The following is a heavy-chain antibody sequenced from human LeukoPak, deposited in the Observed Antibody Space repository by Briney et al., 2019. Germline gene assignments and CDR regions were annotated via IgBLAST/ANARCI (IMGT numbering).Heavy chain of an antibody. CDR3: AKAPVTSCRGAYCYPFDS. CDR2: IYSGGST. Sequence: GGSLRLSRAASGFTVSSNYMSWVRQAPGKGLEWVSVIYSGGSTYHADSVRGRFTISRDNSKNTLYLQMNSLRAEDAAVYFCAKAPVTSCRGAYCYPFDSWGQGTLVTVSS. D-gene: IGHD2-21*01. V-gene: IGHV3-53*01. CDR1: GFTVSSNY. J-gene: IGHJ4*02.